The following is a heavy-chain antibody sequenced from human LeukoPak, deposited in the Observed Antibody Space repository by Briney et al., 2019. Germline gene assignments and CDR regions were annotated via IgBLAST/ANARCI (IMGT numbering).Heavy chain of an antibody. Sequence: GASVKVSCKASGYTSTGYYMHWVRQAPGQGLEWMGWINPNSGDTNYAQKFQGRVTMTRDTSIRTAYLEVGGLRSDDTAVYYCAKNPYEYYFDYWGQGTLVTVSS. V-gene: IGHV1-2*02. D-gene: IGHD5-12*01. CDR2: INPNSGDT. CDR3: AKNPYEYYFDY. CDR1: GYTSTGYY. J-gene: IGHJ4*02.